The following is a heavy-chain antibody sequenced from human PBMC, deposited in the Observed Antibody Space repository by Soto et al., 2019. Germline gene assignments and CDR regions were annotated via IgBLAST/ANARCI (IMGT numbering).Heavy chain of an antibody. Sequence: GASVKVSCKASGYTFTGYYMHWVRQAPGQGLEWMGWINPNSGGTNYAQKFQGWVTMTRDTSISTAYMELSRLRSDDTAVYYCARAGLPWGRFLEWLYEYNWFDPWGQGTLVTVS. CDR2: INPNSGGT. D-gene: IGHD3-3*01. CDR3: ARAGLPWGRFLEWLYEYNWFDP. CDR1: GYTFTGYY. J-gene: IGHJ5*02. V-gene: IGHV1-2*04.